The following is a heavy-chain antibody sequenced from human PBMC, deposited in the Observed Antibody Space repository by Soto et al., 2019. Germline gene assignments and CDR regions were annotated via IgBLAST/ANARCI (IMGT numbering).Heavy chain of an antibody. Sequence: QVQLQESGPGLVKPSETLSLTCTVSGGSISRYYWSWIRQPPGKGLEWIGYIYYSGSTNYNPSLKGRVTISVDTSKNQFSLKLSSVTAADTAVYYCARTLSSGWYFGAFDIWGQGTMVTVSS. J-gene: IGHJ3*02. CDR2: IYYSGST. V-gene: IGHV4-59*01. CDR1: GGSISRYY. CDR3: ARTLSSGWYFGAFDI. D-gene: IGHD6-19*01.